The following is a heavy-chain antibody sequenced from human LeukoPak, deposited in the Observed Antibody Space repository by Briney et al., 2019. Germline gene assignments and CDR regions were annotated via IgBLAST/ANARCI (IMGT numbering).Heavy chain of an antibody. D-gene: IGHD3-16*01. J-gene: IGHJ4*02. Sequence: GGSLRLSCTVSGFTSFSGHWMNWVRQAPGKGLEWVSAISGSGGSTYYADSVKGRFTISRDNSKNTLYLQMNSLRAEDTAVHYCANEEPLYDYVWGSYLDYWGQGTLVTVSS. CDR3: ANEEPLYDYVWGSYLDY. CDR1: GFTSFSGHW. V-gene: IGHV3-23*01. CDR2: ISGSGGST.